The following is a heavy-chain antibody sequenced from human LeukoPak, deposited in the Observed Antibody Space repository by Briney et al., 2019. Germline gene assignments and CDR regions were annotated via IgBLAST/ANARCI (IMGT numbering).Heavy chain of an antibody. CDR1: GGSISSSSYY. CDR2: IYYSGST. CDR3: ARDLPNLMVYATFDY. D-gene: IGHD2-8*01. V-gene: IGHV4-39*06. J-gene: IGHJ4*02. Sequence: PSETLSLTCTVSGGSISSSSYYWGWIRQPPGKGLEWIGSIYYSGSTYYNPSLKSRVTISVDTSKNQFTLKLSSVTAADTAVYYCARDLPNLMVYATFDYWGQGTLVTVSS.